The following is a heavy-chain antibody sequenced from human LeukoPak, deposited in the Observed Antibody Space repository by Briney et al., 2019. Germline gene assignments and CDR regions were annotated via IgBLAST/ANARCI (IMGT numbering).Heavy chain of an antibody. Sequence: SETLSLTCTVSGGSISSSSYYWGWIRQPPGKGLEWIGSIYYSGSTYYNPSLKSRVTISVDTSKNQFSLKLSSVTAADTAVYYCARDGIVGATGWYFDLWGRGTLVTVSS. D-gene: IGHD1-26*01. CDR1: GGSISSSSYY. V-gene: IGHV4-39*07. J-gene: IGHJ2*01. CDR3: ARDGIVGATGWYFDL. CDR2: IYYSGST.